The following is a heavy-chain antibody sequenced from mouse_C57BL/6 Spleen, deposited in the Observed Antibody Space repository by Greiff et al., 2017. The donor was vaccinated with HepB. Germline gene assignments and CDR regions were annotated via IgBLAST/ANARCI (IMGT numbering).Heavy chain of an antibody. CDR2: IYPGDGDT. V-gene: IGHV1-82*01. CDR3: APNWDDAMDY. D-gene: IGHD4-1*01. CDR1: GYAFSSSW. J-gene: IGHJ4*01. Sequence: QVQLQQSGPELVKPGASVKISCKASGYAFSSSWMNWVKQRPGKGLEWIGRIYPGDGDTNYNGKFKGKATLTADKSSSTAYMQLSSLTSEDSAVYFCAPNWDDAMDYWGQGTSVTVSS.